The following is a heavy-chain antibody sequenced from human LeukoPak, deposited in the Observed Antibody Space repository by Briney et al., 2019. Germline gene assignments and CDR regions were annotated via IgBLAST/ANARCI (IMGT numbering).Heavy chain of an antibody. D-gene: IGHD3-22*01. CDR2: INSDGSST. J-gene: IGHJ5*02. CDR3: ARGPTPYYYDSSGYYYGWFDP. CDR1: GFTFSSYW. Sequence: GGSLRLSCAASGFTFSSYWMHWVRQAPGKGLVWVSRINSDGSSTSYADSVKGRFTISRDNAKNTLYLQMNSLRAEDTAVYYCARGPTPYYYDSSGYYYGWFDPWGQGTLVTVSS. V-gene: IGHV3-74*01.